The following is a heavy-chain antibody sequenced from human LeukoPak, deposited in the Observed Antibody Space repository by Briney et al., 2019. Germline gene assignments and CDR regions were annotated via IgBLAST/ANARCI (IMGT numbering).Heavy chain of an antibody. CDR2: IYYTGNT. J-gene: IGHJ4*02. CDR1: GGSISSYY. V-gene: IGHV4-59*01. Sequence: SETLSLTCTVSGGSISSYYWSWNRQPPGKGLEWIGYIYYTGNTNYNPSLASRVNISVDTSKNQFSLNLRSVTAADTAVYYCARWGSIAVARFDYWGQGTLVTVSS. D-gene: IGHD6-6*01. CDR3: ARWGSIAVARFDY.